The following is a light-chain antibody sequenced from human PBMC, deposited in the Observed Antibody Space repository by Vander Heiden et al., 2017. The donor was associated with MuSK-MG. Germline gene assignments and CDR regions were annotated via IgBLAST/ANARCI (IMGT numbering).Light chain of an antibody. CDR1: ISDVGSYNR. V-gene: IGLV2-18*02. J-gene: IGLJ2*01. CDR3: SSYPSISSVF. CDR2: EVS. Sequence: QSALTQPPSVSGSPGQSVTMSCTGTISDVGSYNRVSWYQQPPGTAPKLIMYEVSNRPSGVPDRCSGSKSGNTASLTISGLQAEDEADDYCSSYPSISSVFFGGGTKLTVL.